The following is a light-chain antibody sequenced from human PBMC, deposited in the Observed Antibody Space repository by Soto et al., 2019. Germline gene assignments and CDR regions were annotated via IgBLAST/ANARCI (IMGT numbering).Light chain of an antibody. CDR1: SSNTGDNP. CDR3: ASWDDSLSAVL. V-gene: IGLV1-47*02. Sequence: QSVLTQPPSASGTPGQGVTISFSGGSSNTGDNPVFWYQQLPGTAPKLLIFNSNERPSGVPDRFSGSKSGTSAALAISGLRSEDEADYYCASWDDSLSAVLFGGGTKVTVL. CDR2: NSN. J-gene: IGLJ3*02.